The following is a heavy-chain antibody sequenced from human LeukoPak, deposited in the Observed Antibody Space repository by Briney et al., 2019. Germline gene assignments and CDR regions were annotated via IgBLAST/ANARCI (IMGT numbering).Heavy chain of an antibody. V-gene: IGHV4-59*01. CDR3: ARDKQHSYGRYFDH. J-gene: IGHJ4*02. D-gene: IGHD5-18*01. CDR2: MQSTGTT. CDR1: GGSISTYH. Sequence: SQTLSLTCTVSGGSISTYHWNWIRKSPEKGLEWIGYMQSTGTTNYNPSLKSRVTMSVDMSRNQIVLNLSSVTPADTAVYFCARDKQHSYGRYFDHWGQGILVTVSS.